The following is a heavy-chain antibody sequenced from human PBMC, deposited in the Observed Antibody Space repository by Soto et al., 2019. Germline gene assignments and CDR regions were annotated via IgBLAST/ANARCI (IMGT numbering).Heavy chain of an antibody. Sequence: EVQLVESGGGLVQPGGSLRLSCAASGFTVSSNYMSWVRQARGKGLEWVSVIYSGGSTYYADSVKGRFTISRDNSKNTLYLQMNSLRAEDTAVYYCARGPAPMPLIDYWGQGTLVTVSS. D-gene: IGHD2-2*01. CDR2: IYSGGST. J-gene: IGHJ4*02. CDR1: GFTVSSNY. V-gene: IGHV3-66*01. CDR3: ARGPAPMPLIDY.